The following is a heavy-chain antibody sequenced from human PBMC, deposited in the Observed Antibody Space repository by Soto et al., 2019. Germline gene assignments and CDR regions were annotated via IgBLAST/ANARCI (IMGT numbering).Heavy chain of an antibody. CDR2: ISYDGSNK. Sequence: GGSLILSCAASGFTFISYGMHWVRQAPGKGLEWVAVISYDGSNKYYADSVKGRFTISRDNSKNTLYLQMNSLRAEDTAVYYCAKDGSQLSELLVCYFDYWGQGTLVTVSS. CDR3: AKDGSQLSELLVCYFDY. D-gene: IGHD1-26*01. V-gene: IGHV3-30*18. CDR1: GFTFISYG. J-gene: IGHJ4*02.